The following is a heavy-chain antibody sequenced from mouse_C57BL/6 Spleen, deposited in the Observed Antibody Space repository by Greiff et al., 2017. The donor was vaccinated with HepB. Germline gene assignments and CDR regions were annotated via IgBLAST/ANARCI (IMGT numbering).Heavy chain of an antibody. CDR1: GYSITSGYY. CDR2: ISYDGSN. D-gene: IGHD2-4*01. Sequence: ESGPGLVKPSQSLSLTCSVTGYSITSGYYWNWIRQFPGNKLEWMGYISYDGSNNYNPSLKNRISITRDTSKNQFFLKLNSVTTEDTATYYCARDQNYDYDVWFAYWGQGTLVTVSA. CDR3: ARDQNYDYDVWFAY. J-gene: IGHJ3*01. V-gene: IGHV3-6*01.